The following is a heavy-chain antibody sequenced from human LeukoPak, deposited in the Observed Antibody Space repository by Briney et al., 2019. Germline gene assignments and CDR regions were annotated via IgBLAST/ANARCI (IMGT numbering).Heavy chain of an antibody. V-gene: IGHV1-18*01. J-gene: IGHJ4*02. CDR1: GYTFTSYG. CDR3: AREYEGGYKNYFDY. D-gene: IGHD5-24*01. Sequence: ASVKVSCKASGYTFTSYGISWVRQAPGQGLEWMGWISAYNGNTNYAQKLQGRATMTTDTSTSTAYMELSSLRSEDTAVYYCAREYEGGYKNYFDYWGQGTLVTVSS. CDR2: ISAYNGNT.